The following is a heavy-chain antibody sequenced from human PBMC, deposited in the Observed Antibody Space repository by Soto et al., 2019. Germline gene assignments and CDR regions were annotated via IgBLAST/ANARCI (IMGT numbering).Heavy chain of an antibody. Sequence: AAVKVSCKASGFTFSAYYIYWVRQAPGQGLEWIGWINPNSGGTNNAQKFQGRVTMTRDTSTSTVYMELSALIPDDTAVYYCARSLLDEYSSSWRSAYYGMDVWGQGTTVTVSS. V-gene: IGHV1-2*02. D-gene: IGHD6-13*01. CDR3: ARSLLDEYSSSWRSAYYGMDV. J-gene: IGHJ6*02. CDR2: INPNSGGT. CDR1: GFTFSAYY.